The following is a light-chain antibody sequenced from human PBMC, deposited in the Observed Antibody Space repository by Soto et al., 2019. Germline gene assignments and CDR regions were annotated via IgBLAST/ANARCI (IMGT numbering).Light chain of an antibody. J-gene: IGKJ5*01. CDR1: QDIRGA. CDR3: QQFNSSPVT. V-gene: IGKV1-13*02. CDR2: DVS. Sequence: AIQVTQSPSSLSASVGDRVTITCLASQDIRGALAWYQQKPGKPPKLLIYDVSTLENGVPSRFSGDSSGTQFTLTISGLKPEDFGTYYCQQFNSSPVTFGHGTRLDIK.